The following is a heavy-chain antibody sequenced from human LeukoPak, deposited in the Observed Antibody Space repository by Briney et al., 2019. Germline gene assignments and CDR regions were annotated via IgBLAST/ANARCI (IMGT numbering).Heavy chain of an antibody. Sequence: GGSLRLSCAASGFTVSSNYMSWVRQAPGKGLEWVSVIYSGGSTYYADSVKGRFTISRDNSKNTLYLQMNSLRAEDTAVYYCVRDPSGSGFAFDSWGQGALVTVSS. J-gene: IGHJ4*02. D-gene: IGHD1-1*01. CDR1: GFTVSSNY. CDR3: VRDPSGSGFAFDS. V-gene: IGHV3-53*01. CDR2: IYSGGST.